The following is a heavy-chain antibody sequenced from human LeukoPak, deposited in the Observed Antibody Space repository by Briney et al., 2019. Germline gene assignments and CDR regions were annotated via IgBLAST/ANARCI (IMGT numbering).Heavy chain of an antibody. Sequence: GGSLRLSCAASGFTFGSYAMSWVRQAPGKGLEWVSAISGSGGSTYYADSVKGRFTISRDNSKNTLYLQMNSLRAEDTAVYYCAKDNSWYYDIFTGYYNWGQGTLVTVSS. CDR3: AKDNSWYYDIFTGYYN. CDR1: GFTFGSYA. J-gene: IGHJ4*02. D-gene: IGHD3-9*01. V-gene: IGHV3-23*01. CDR2: ISGSGGST.